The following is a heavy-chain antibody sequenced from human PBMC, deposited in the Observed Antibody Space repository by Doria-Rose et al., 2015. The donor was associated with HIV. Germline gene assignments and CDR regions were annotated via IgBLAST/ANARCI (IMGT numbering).Heavy chain of an antibody. Sequence: QVTLKESGPVLVKPTETLTLTCTVSGVSLSSPGMGVSWIRQPPGKALEWLANIFPDAERSYNTSLKSRLTISRSTSKSQVVLTMTDMDPVDTATYYCARIKSSRWYHKYYFDFWGQGTLVIVSA. CDR2: IFPDAER. CDR3: ARIKSSRWYHKYYFDF. CDR1: GVSLSSPGMG. V-gene: IGHV2-26*01. J-gene: IGHJ4*02. D-gene: IGHD6-13*01.